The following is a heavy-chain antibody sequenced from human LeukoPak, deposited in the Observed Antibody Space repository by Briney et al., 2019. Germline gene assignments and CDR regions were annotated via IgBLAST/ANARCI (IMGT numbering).Heavy chain of an antibody. Sequence: PSQTLSLTCTVSGGSISSGSYYWSWIRQPAGKGLEWIGHIYTTGSTNYNPSLKSRVTISVDTSKTQFSLKLSSVTAADTAVYYCARNKDSSGYYYLKRYYFDYWGQGTLVTVSS. CDR1: GGSISSGSYY. J-gene: IGHJ4*02. V-gene: IGHV4-61*09. CDR2: IYTTGST. D-gene: IGHD3-22*01. CDR3: ARNKDSSGYYYLKRYYFDY.